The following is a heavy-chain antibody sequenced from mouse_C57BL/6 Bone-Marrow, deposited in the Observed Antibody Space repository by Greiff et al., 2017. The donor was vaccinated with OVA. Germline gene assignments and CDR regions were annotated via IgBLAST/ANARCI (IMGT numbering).Heavy chain of an antibody. J-gene: IGHJ4*01. CDR1: GYTFTSYW. V-gene: IGHV1-69*01. Sequence: VQLQQPGAELVMPGASVKLSCKASGYTFTSYWMHWVKQRPGQGLEWIGEIDPSDSYTNYNQKFKGKSTLTVDKSSSTAYMQLSSLTSEDSAVYYCARHRWLLYAMDYWGQGTSVTVSS. CDR3: ARHRWLLYAMDY. D-gene: IGHD2-3*01. CDR2: IDPSDSYT.